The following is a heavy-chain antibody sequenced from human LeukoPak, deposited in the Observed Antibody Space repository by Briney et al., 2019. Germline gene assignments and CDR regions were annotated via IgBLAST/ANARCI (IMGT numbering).Heavy chain of an antibody. CDR1: GFPVSSNY. CDR3: AREPAYTYYDSAGGPFDY. D-gene: IGHD3-22*01. J-gene: IGHJ4*02. V-gene: IGHV3-53*01. CDR2: IYSGGST. Sequence: GGSLRLSCAASGFPVSSNYMSWVRQAPGKGLEWVSVIYSGGSTYYADSVKGRFTISRDNSKNTLYLQMNSLRAEDTAVFYCAREPAYTYYDSAGGPFDYWGQGTLVTVSS.